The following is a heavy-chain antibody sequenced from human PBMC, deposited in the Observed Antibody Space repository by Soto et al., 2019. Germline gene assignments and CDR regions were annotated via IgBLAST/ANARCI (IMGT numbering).Heavy chain of an antibody. D-gene: IGHD6-19*01. V-gene: IGHV5-10-1*01. CDR1: GYSFTSYW. CDR3: AREPSVAGTDYYYGMDV. J-gene: IGHJ6*02. CDR2: IDPSDSYT. Sequence: PGESLKISCKGSGYSFTSYWISWVRLMPGKGLEWMGRIDPSDSYTNYSPSFQGHVTISADKSISTAYLQWSSLKASDTAMYYCAREPSVAGTDYYYGMDVWGQGTTVTVSS.